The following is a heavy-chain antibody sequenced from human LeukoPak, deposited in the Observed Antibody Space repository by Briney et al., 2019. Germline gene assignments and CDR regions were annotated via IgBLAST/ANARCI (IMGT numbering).Heavy chain of an antibody. V-gene: IGHV3-20*04. J-gene: IGHJ6*03. Sequence: GGSLRLSCAASGFTFSSYSMNWVRQAPGKGLEWVSGINWNGGSTGYADSVKGRFTISRDNAKNSLYLQMNSLRAEDTALYYCARCEDYYYYYMDVWGKGTTVTVSS. CDR3: ARCEDYYYYYMDV. CDR2: INWNGGST. CDR1: GFTFSSYS.